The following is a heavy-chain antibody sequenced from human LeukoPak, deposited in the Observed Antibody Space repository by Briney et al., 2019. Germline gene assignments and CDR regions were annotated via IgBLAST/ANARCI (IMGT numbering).Heavy chain of an antibody. CDR1: GYTFTGYY. V-gene: IGHV1-2*02. Sequence: ASVKVSCKASGYTFTGYYMHWVRQAPGQGLEWMGWINPNSGGTNYAQKFQGRVTMTRDTSISTAYMELSRLRSDDTAVYYCARSYSGYDFSYYYYYGMDVWGQGTTVTVSS. D-gene: IGHD5-12*01. CDR2: INPNSGGT. J-gene: IGHJ6*02. CDR3: ARSYSGYDFSYYYYYGMDV.